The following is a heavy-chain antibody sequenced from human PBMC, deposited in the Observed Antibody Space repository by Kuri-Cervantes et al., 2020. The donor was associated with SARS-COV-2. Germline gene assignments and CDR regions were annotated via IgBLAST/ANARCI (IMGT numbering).Heavy chain of an antibody. V-gene: IGHV3-48*01. CDR2: ISSSSSTI. J-gene: IGHJ4*02. CDR1: GFTFGSYA. D-gene: IGHD3-3*01. Sequence: GESLKISCAASGFTFGSYAMNWVRQAPGKGLEWVSYISSSSSTIYYADSVKGRFTISRDNAKNSLYLQMNSLRAEDTAVYYCARGDDITIFGVVIKGGTDYWGQGTLVTVSS. CDR3: ARGDDITIFGVVIKGGTDY.